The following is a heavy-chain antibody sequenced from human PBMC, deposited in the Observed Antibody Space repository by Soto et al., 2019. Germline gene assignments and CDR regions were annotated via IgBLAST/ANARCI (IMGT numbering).Heavy chain of an antibody. CDR1: GFTFDDYA. V-gene: IGHV3-9*01. CDR3: AKDTGFDILTGYYFDY. J-gene: IGHJ4*02. CDR2: ISWNSGSI. D-gene: IGHD3-9*01. Sequence: PGGSLRLSCAASGFTFDDYAMHWVRQAPGKGLEWVSGISWNSGSIGYADSVKGRFTISRDNAKNSLYLQMNSLRAEDTALYYCAKDTGFDILTGYYFDYWGQGTLVTVSS.